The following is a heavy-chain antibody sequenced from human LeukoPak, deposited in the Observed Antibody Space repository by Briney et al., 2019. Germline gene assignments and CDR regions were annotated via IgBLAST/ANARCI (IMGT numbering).Heavy chain of an antibody. CDR2: IKQDGSEK. CDR1: GFTFSSYW. D-gene: IGHD2-2*01. Sequence: PGGSLRLSCADSGFTFSSYWMSWVRQAPGKGLEWVANIKQDGSEKYYVDSVKGRFTISRDNAKNSLYLQMNSLRAEDTAVYYCARDSQSSTGWGYWGQGTLVTVSS. V-gene: IGHV3-7*01. J-gene: IGHJ4*02. CDR3: ARDSQSSTGWGY.